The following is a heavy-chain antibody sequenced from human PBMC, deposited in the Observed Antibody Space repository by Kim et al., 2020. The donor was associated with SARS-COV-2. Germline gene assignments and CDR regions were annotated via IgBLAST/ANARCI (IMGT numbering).Heavy chain of an antibody. CDR3: ARDNWATSSDHSSPFDY. V-gene: IGHV1-18*01. CDR1: GYTFTSYG. D-gene: IGHD5-12*01. J-gene: IGHJ4*02. CDR2: ISAYNGNT. Sequence: ASVKVSCKASGYTFTSYGISWVRQAPGQGLEWMGWISAYNGNTNYAQKLQGRVTMTTDTSTSTAYMELRSLRSADTAVYYCARDNWATSSDHSSPFDYWGQGTLVTVSS.